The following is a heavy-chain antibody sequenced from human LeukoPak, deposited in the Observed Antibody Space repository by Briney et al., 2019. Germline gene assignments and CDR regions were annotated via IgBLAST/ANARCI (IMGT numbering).Heavy chain of an antibody. J-gene: IGHJ4*02. V-gene: IGHV3-30*02. D-gene: IGHD3-3*01. CDR2: IRYDGSNK. CDR3: AKDMSGVVIIYFDY. CDR1: GFTFSSYG. Sequence: QAGGSLRLSCAASGFTFSSYGMHWVRQAPGKGLEWVAFIRYDGSNKYYADSVKGRFTISRDNSKNTLYLQMNSLRAEDTAVYYCAKDMSGVVIIYFDYWGQGTLVTVSS.